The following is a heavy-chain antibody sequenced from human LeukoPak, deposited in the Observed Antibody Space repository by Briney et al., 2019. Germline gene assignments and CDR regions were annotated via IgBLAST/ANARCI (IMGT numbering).Heavy chain of an antibody. V-gene: IGHV4-4*07. CDR3: ARGGSSGRTGDY. J-gene: IGHJ4*02. CDR2: IYSSGFT. Sequence: SQTLSLTCTASGGSISRYWWGWIRQPAGKGLEWIGHIYSSGFTNYNPSLKSRVTMSVDTTKNQFSLNLSSVTAADTAVYYGARGGSSGRTGDYWGQGTLVTVTS. D-gene: IGHD1-1*01. CDR1: GGSISRYW.